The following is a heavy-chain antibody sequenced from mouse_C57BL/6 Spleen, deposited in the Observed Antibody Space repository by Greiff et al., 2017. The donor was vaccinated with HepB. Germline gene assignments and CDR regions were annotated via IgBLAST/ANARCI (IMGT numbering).Heavy chain of an antibody. D-gene: IGHD1-1*01. Sequence: VQLQESGAELVKPGASVKISCKASGYAFSSYWMNWVKQRPGKGLEWIGQIYPGDGDTNYNGKFKGKATLTADKSSSTAYMQLSSLTSEDSAVYFCARGGIPTVVATGYFDYWGQGTTLTVSS. CDR3: ARGGIPTVVATGYFDY. CDR2: IYPGDGDT. V-gene: IGHV1-80*01. J-gene: IGHJ2*01. CDR1: GYAFSSYW.